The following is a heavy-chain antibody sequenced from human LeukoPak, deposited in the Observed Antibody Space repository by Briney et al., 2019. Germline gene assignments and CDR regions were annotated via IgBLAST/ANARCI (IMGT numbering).Heavy chain of an antibody. CDR1: GFTFSNYW. CDR2: INLDGSQK. V-gene: IGHV3-7*01. J-gene: IGHJ4*02. CDR3: ARKRPNYFDY. Sequence: AGGSLRLSCAASGFTFSNYWMAWVRQAPGEGPEWVANINLDGSQKYYVDSVKGRFTISRDNAENSLYLQMNSLRAEDTALYYCARKRPNYFDYWGQGTLVTVPS.